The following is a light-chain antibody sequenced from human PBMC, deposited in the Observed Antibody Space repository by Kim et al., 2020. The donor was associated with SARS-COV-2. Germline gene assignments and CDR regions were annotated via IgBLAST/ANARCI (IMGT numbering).Light chain of an antibody. J-gene: IGKJ2*01. CDR3: QQRTNWPPFT. V-gene: IGKV3-11*01. CDR2: DAS. Sequence: EIVLTQFPATLSLSPGETATLSCRASQSVSNFLAWYQQKPGQAPRLLIYDASNRAPGIPARFSGSGSGTDFTLTISSLEPEDFAVYYCQQRTNWPPFTLGQGTKLVIK. CDR1: QSVSNF.